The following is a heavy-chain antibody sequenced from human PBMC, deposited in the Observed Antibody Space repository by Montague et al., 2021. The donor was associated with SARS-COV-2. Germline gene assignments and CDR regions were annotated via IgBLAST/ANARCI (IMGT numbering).Heavy chain of an antibody. J-gene: IGHJ4*02. Sequence: SETLSLTCTVSGGSINSSSYYWGWIRQPPGKGLECIGSYYYSGSYYYTPYLKSTVTMSVDTSKNQFSLKLSSVTAADTAVYYCASYRRGYSYDLSFDYWGQGTLVTVSS. CDR1: GGSINSSSYY. CDR3: ASYRRGYSYDLSFDY. V-gene: IGHV4-39*01. D-gene: IGHD5-18*01. CDR2: YYYSGSY.